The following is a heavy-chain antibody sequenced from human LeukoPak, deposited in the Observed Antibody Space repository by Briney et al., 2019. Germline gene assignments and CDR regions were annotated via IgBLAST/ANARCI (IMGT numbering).Heavy chain of an antibody. Sequence: GGSLRLSCAASGFTFSGYAMHWVRQAPGKGLEWVAVISYDGSNKYYADSVKGRFTISRDNSKNTLYLQMNSLRAEDTAVYYCSNARWGYSLDSTLDYWGQGTLVTVSS. V-gene: IGHV3-30-3*01. CDR2: ISYDGSNK. D-gene: IGHD5-18*01. J-gene: IGHJ4*02. CDR1: GFTFSGYA. CDR3: SNARWGYSLDSTLDY.